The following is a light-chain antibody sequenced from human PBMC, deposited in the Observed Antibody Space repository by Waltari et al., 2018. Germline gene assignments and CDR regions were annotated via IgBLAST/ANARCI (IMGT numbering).Light chain of an antibody. CDR3: QQYHNWPRV. CDR2: GAS. V-gene: IGKV3-15*01. Sequence: EIVMTQSPATLSVSPGERATLSCKASQRVITNVAWYQQKPGQPPRLLIFGASARATGSPDRFSGSGFGTEFTPAISSLQSEDSAIYYCQQYHNWPRVFGQGTKVEIK. CDR1: QRVITN. J-gene: IGKJ1*01.